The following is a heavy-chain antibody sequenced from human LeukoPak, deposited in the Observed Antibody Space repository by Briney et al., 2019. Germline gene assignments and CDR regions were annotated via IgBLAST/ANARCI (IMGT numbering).Heavy chain of an antibody. CDR3: AKDKSYSSSWYTY. Sequence: QPGGSLRLSCAASGFTFSSYAMSWVRQAPGRGLEWVSAISGSGGSTYYADSVKGRFTISRDNSKNTLYLQMNSLRAEDTAVYYCAKDKSYSSSWYTYWGQGTLVTVSS. CDR1: GFTFSSYA. V-gene: IGHV3-23*01. D-gene: IGHD6-13*01. J-gene: IGHJ4*02. CDR2: ISGSGGST.